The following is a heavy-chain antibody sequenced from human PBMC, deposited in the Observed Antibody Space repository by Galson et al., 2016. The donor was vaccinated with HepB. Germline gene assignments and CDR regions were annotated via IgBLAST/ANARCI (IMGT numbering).Heavy chain of an antibody. Sequence: SETLSLTCTVSSGSISSSTYYWAWIRQPPGKGLEWLGSIYYSGSTYYNPSLKSRVTMSEDMSKNKFSLKLTSVTAADTAVYYVARGWLHEDNWGQGTLVTVSS. J-gene: IGHJ4*02. CDR1: SGSISSSTYY. CDR3: ARGWLHEDN. D-gene: IGHD3-9*01. V-gene: IGHV4-39*07. CDR2: IYYSGST.